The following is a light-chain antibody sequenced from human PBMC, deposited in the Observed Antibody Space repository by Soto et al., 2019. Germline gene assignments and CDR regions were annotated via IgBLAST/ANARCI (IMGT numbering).Light chain of an antibody. CDR3: CSYVSSKTYV. J-gene: IGLJ1*01. V-gene: IGLV2-14*03. CDR1: RLDVGGYNY. CDR2: EVT. Sequence: QSVLTQPASVSGSPGQSITISCTGTRLDVGGYNYVSWYQQHPGKAPKLIIYEVTNRPSGVSDRFSGSKSDKTASLTISGLQTEDEADYYCCSYVSSKTYVFGTGTKLTVL.